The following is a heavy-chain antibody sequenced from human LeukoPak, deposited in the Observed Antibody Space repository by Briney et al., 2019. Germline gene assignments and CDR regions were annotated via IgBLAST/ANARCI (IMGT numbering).Heavy chain of an antibody. D-gene: IGHD3-22*01. J-gene: IGHJ4*02. V-gene: IGHV4-39*01. CDR3: AKHGEDDSGYYADFFDH. Sequence: PSETLSLTCTVSGGSINTKTHYWACTRQTPGKGLEWIGTVFYNGNTYYNPSLKSRVTISVDTSKNQFSLRLTSVTAADTAVYYCAKHGEDDSGYYADFFDHYGQGTLVTVSS. CDR2: VFYNGNT. CDR1: GGSINTKTHY.